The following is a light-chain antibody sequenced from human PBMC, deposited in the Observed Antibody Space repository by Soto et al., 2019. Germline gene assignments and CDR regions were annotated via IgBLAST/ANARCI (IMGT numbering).Light chain of an antibody. CDR2: DAS. CDR1: QSVSSSY. Sequence: ESALKQSPGTLSLSPGERATLSCRASQSVSSSYLAWYQQKPGQAPRLLIYDASSRATGIPDRFSGSGSGTDFTLTISRLEPEDFAVYFCQQYGSSPYTFGQGTKLEIK. CDR3: QQYGSSPYT. V-gene: IGKV3-20*01. J-gene: IGKJ2*01.